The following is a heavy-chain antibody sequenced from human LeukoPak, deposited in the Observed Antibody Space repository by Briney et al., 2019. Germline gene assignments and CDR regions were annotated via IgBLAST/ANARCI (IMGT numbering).Heavy chain of an antibody. V-gene: IGHV1-18*01. J-gene: IGHJ4*02. Sequence: ASVKVSCKASGYTFTSYGISWVRQAPGQGLEWMGWISAYNGNTNYAQNFQGRVTMTTDTSTSTAYMELRSLRSDDTAVYYCARGRYCSSTSCSPSFYCDFWGQGTLVTVSS. CDR1: GYTFTSYG. CDR2: ISAYNGNT. D-gene: IGHD2-2*01. CDR3: ARGRYCSSTSCSPSFYCDF.